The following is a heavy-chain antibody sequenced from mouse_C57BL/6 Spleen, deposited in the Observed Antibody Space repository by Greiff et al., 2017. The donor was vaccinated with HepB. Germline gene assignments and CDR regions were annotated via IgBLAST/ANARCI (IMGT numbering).Heavy chain of an antibody. D-gene: IGHD2-5*01. V-gene: IGHV2-6*03. CDR1: GFSLTSYG. CDR2: IWSDGST. Sequence: QVQLQQSGPGLVAPSQSLSITCTVSGFSLTSYGVHWVRQPPGKGLEWLVVIWSDGSTTYNSALKSRLSISKDNSKSQVFLKMNSLQTDDTAMYYCSRAYSNYGVFYAMDYWGQGTSVTVSS. CDR3: SRAYSNYGVFYAMDY. J-gene: IGHJ4*01.